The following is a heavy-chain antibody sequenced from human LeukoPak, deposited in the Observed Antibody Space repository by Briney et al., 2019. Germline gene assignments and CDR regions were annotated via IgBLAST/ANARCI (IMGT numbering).Heavy chain of an antibody. D-gene: IGHD1-26*01. Sequence: SVKGRFTISRDNAKNSLYLQMTGLTDEDTAVYYCARATRGVGSNFDYWGQGTLVTVSS. V-gene: IGHV3-48*03. J-gene: IGHJ4*02. CDR3: ARATRGVGSNFDY.